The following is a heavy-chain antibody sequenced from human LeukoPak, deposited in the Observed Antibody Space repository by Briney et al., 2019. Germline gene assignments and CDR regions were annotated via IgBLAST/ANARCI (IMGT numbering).Heavy chain of an antibody. D-gene: IGHD6-19*01. CDR3: ARAVYRSGGYYFDY. J-gene: IGHJ4*02. CDR1: GFTFSSYG. Sequence: GRSLRLSCAASGFTFSSYGMHWVRQAPGKGLEWVAVIWYDGSNKYYADSVKGRFTISRDNSKNTLYLQMNSLRAEDTAVYYCARAVYRSGGYYFDYWGQGTLVIVSS. V-gene: IGHV3-33*01. CDR2: IWYDGSNK.